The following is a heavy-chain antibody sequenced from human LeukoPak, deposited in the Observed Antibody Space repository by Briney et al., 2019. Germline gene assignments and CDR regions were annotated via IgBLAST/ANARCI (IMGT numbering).Heavy chain of an antibody. Sequence: GGSLRLSCVASGFTFSSYEMNWVRQAPGKGLECISYISSSGSTIHYADSVKGRFTVSRDTAKNSLYLQMNSLRAEDTAVYYCTRTYYDILTGTNWLDPWGQGTLVTVSS. J-gene: IGHJ5*02. CDR1: GFTFSSYE. CDR2: ISSSGSTI. D-gene: IGHD3-9*01. CDR3: TRTYYDILTGTNWLDP. V-gene: IGHV3-48*03.